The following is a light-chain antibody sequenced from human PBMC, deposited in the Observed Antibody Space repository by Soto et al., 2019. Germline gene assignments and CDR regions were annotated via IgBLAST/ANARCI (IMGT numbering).Light chain of an antibody. Sequence: DIQMTQSPSTLSASVGDRVTITCRASQSISSWLAWYQQKPGKAPKLLIYKSSSLESGVPSRFSGSGSGTKFTLTISSLQPDDFATYYCQQSNSYPRTFGQGTKVEIK. CDR2: KSS. CDR3: QQSNSYPRT. J-gene: IGKJ1*01. CDR1: QSISSW. V-gene: IGKV1-5*03.